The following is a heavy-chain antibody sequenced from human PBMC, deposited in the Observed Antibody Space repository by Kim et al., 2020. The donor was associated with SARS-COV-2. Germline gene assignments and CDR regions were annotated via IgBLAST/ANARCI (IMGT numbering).Heavy chain of an antibody. D-gene: IGHD2-21*02. J-gene: IGHJ3*02. V-gene: IGHV3-66*01. CDR3: ARDYSYCGGDCYSVAFDI. Sequence: VKGRFTISRDNSKNTLYIQMNSLRAEDTAGYYCARDYSYCGGDCYSVAFDIWGQGTMVTVSS.